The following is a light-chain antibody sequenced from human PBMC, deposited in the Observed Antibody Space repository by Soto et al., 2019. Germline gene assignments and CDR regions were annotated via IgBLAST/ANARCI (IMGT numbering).Light chain of an antibody. CDR2: AAS. CDR3: QQYYSYPPT. V-gene: IGKV1-8*01. CDR1: QGISSY. Sequence: AIPMTQSSSSFSSSTGDRVPITCLASQGISSYLAWYQQKPGKAPKLLIYAASTLQSGVPSRFSGSGSGTDFTLTISCLQSEDFATYYCQQYYSYPPTFGQGTKVDI. J-gene: IGKJ1*01.